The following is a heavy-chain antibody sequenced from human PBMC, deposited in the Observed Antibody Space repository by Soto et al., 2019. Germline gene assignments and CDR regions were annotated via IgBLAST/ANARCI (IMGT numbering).Heavy chain of an antibody. D-gene: IGHD4-17*01. Sequence: EVQLVESGGGLVQPGGSLRLSCAASGFTFSTYSMNCVRQAPVKGLEWGSYISWSGITIYYADSVKGRFTISRDNAKNSLYLQMNSLRAEDTAVYYCARDRWTDYGDYAAWCDPWGQGALVTVSS. V-gene: IGHV3-48*01. CDR2: ISWSGITI. CDR1: GFTFSTYS. J-gene: IGHJ5*02. CDR3: ARDRWTDYGDYAAWCDP.